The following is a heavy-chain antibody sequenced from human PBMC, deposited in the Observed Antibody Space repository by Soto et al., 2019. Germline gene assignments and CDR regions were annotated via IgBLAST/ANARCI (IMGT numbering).Heavy chain of an antibody. CDR3: TSYAAAKVGTLSY. CDR1: GFTFNNAR. V-gene: IGHV3-15*02. D-gene: IGHD1-26*01. J-gene: IGHJ4*02. Sequence: EVQLVESGGALVEPGGSLRLSCAASGFTFNNARMSWVRQAPGKGLEWVGRIDGGKTDFAAPVEGRFTFSRDDSRNTLCLQMNSLKTEETGVYYCTSYAAAKVGTLSYWGQGTLVTVSS. CDR2: IDGGKT.